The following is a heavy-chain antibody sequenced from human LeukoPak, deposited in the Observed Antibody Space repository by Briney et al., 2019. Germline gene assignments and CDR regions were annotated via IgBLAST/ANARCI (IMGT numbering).Heavy chain of an antibody. Sequence: SETLSLTCAVYGGSFSGYYWSWIRQPPGKGLEWIGEINHSGSTNYNPSLKSRVTISVDTSKNQFSLKLSSVTAADTAVYYCARGGHGSGSYYNYINRYYYGMDVWGQGTTVTVSS. J-gene: IGHJ6*02. V-gene: IGHV4-34*01. CDR1: GGSFSGYY. CDR3: ARGGHGSGSYYNYINRYYYGMDV. CDR2: INHSGST. D-gene: IGHD3-10*01.